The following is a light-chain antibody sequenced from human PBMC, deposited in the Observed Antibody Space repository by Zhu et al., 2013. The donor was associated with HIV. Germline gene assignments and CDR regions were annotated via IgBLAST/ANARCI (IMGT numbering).Light chain of an antibody. CDR1: HSISNG. V-gene: IGKV1-13*02. Sequence: IQMTQSPSTLSASVGDRVTTTCRSSHSISNGLVWYQQKPGKPPNLLIYAASNLGSGVPSRFSGSGSRTDFTLTISSLQPEDFGTYYCQQFNTYPQTFGGGTRVDI. CDR2: AAS. J-gene: IGKJ4*01. CDR3: QQFNTYPQT.